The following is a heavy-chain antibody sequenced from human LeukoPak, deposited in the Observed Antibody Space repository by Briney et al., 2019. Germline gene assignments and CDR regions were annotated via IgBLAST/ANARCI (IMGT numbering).Heavy chain of an antibody. J-gene: IGHJ5*02. CDR1: GGSVSSGSYY. CDR2: IYYSGST. D-gene: IGHD1-1*01. Sequence: PSETLSLTCTVSGGSVSSGSYYWSWIRQPPGKGLEWIGYIYYSGSTNYNPSLKSRVIISVDTSKNQFSLKLSSVTAADTAVYYCARVCEFVSDQGYHNWFDPWGQGTLVTVSS. CDR3: ARVCEFVSDQGYHNWFDP. V-gene: IGHV4-61*01.